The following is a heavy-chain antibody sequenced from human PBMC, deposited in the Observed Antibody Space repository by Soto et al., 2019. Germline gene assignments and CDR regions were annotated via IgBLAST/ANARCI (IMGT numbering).Heavy chain of an antibody. J-gene: IGHJ4*02. CDR2: ISSSSSYI. V-gene: IGHV3-21*01. D-gene: IGHD2-8*01. Sequence: GGSLRLSCAASGFTFSSYSMNWVRQAPGKGLEWVSSISSSSSYIYYADLVKGRFTISRDNAKNSLYLQMNSLRAEDTAVYYCARDRVDAHQPLDYWGQGTLVTVSS. CDR3: ARDRVDAHQPLDY. CDR1: GFTFSSYS.